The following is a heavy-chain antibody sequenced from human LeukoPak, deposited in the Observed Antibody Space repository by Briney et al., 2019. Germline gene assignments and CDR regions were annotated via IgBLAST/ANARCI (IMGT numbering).Heavy chain of an antibody. V-gene: IGHV3-23*01. Sequence: GGSLRLSCVASGFTFNNYAMSWVRQAPGKGLEWVSTVSGSGAIAYYTDSDKGRFTISRDNSKNTLYLQMSSLTAKDTAVYYCAKDRSIGTYYTFDSWGQGTLVTVSS. J-gene: IGHJ4*02. D-gene: IGHD1-26*01. CDR3: AKDRSIGTYYTFDS. CDR1: GFTFNNYA. CDR2: VSGSGAIA.